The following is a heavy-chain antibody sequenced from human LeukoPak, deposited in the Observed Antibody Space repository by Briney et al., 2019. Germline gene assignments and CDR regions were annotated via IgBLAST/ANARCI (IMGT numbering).Heavy chain of an antibody. D-gene: IGHD5-18*01. J-gene: IGHJ4*02. CDR3: ARGAYSYAQDF. CDR1: GYTFTHYY. V-gene: IGHV1-46*01. Sequence: ASVKVSCKTSGYTFTHYYIHWVRQAPGQGLEWMGIINPSGGSTNYAQTFQGRLSMTRDTSTSTVYMELSSLRSEDTAVYYCARGAYSYAQDFWGQGTLVTVSP. CDR2: INPSGGST.